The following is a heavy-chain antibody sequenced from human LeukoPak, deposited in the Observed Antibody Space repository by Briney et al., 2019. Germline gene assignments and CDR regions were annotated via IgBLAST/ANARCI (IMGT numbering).Heavy chain of an antibody. CDR2: INWNGGST. V-gene: IGHV3-20*04. D-gene: IGHD3-22*01. Sequence: GSLRLSCAVSGFTFDDYGMSWVRQAPGKGLEWVSGINWNGGSTGYADSVKGRFTISRDNSKSTLYLQMNSLRAEDTAVYYCAKSVFDSSGDPYMDVWGKGTTVTISS. J-gene: IGHJ6*03. CDR1: GFTFDDYG. CDR3: AKSVFDSSGDPYMDV.